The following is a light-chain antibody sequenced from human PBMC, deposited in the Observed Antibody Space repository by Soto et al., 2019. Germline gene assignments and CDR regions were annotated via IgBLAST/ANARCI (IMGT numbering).Light chain of an antibody. J-gene: IGLJ1*01. CDR1: SSDVGGYNY. CDR3: SSYTSSSIV. CDR2: EVS. Sequence: QSVLTQPASVSGSPGQSITISCTGTSSDVGGYNYVSWYQQHPGKAPKLMIYEVSNRPSGVSNRFSGSKSGNTASLTISGLQAEDEADYYCSSYTSSSIVFGTGTK. V-gene: IGLV2-14*01.